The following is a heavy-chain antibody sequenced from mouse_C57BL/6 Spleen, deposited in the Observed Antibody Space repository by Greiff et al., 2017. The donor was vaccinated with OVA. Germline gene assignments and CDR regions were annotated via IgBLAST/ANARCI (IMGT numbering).Heavy chain of an antibody. J-gene: IGHJ2*01. CDR1: GFTFSDYY. D-gene: IGHD2-10*02. CDR3: ARVYGNYGGFDY. Sequence: EVKVVVSEGGLVQPGSSMKLSCTASGFTFSDYYMAWVRQVPEKGLEWVANINYDGSSTYYLDSLKSRFIISRDNAKNILYLQMSSLKSEDTATYYCARVYGNYGGFDYWGQGTTLTVSS. CDR2: INYDGSST. V-gene: IGHV5-16*01.